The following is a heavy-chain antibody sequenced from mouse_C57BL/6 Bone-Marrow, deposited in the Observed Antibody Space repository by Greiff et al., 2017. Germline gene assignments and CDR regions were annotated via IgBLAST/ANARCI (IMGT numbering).Heavy chain of an antibody. V-gene: IGHV1-69*01. D-gene: IGHD1-1*01. Sequence: QVQLQQPGAELVMPGASVKLSCKASGYTFTSYWMHWVKQRPGQGLEWIGEIDPSASYTNYNQKFKGKSTLTVDKSSSTAYMQLSSLTSEDPAVYYGAPYCGSSYWYFDVWGTGTRVTVSS. CDR2: IDPSASYT. CDR3: APYCGSSYWYFDV. CDR1: GYTFTSYW. J-gene: IGHJ1*03.